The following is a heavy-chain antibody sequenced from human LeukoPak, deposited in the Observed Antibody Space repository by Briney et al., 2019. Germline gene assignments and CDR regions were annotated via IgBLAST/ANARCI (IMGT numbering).Heavy chain of an antibody. Sequence: GGSLRLSCAASGFTFSGYVMTWVRQAPGKGLECVSSITFSSSHIYYADSVKGRFTISRDNTKDSLYLQMNSLRAEDTAVYYCARVDYYDSSGYYPLDYWGQGTLVTVSS. CDR2: ITFSSSHI. V-gene: IGHV3-21*01. J-gene: IGHJ4*02. D-gene: IGHD3-22*01. CDR1: GFTFSGYV. CDR3: ARVDYYDSSGYYPLDY.